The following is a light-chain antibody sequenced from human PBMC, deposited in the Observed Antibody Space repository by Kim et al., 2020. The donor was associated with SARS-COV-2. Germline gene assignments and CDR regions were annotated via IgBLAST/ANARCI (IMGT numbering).Light chain of an antibody. CDR1: QSILYSSNNKNY. CDR3: QQYYSIPCS. CDR2: WAS. V-gene: IGKV4-1*01. J-gene: IGKJ2*04. Sequence: DIVMTQSPDSLAVSLGERATINCKSSQSILYSSNNKNYLVWYQQKPGQPPKLLIYWASTRESGVPDRFSGSGSGTDFALTISGLQAEDVAVYYCQQYYSIPCSFGQGTKLEI.